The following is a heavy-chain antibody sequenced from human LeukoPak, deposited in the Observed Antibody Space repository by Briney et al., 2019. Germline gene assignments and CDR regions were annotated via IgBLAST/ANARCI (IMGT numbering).Heavy chain of an antibody. J-gene: IGHJ4*02. D-gene: IGHD3-22*01. CDR2: SSGSGRDA. V-gene: IGHV3-23*01. CDR1: GFTFSTSD. CDR3: AKDALSQYDSTGSFDY. Sequence: GGSLRLSCAASGFTFSTSDMSWVRQAPGKGLEWVSASSGSGRDAYYADSVKRRFTIHRDNSKNTVYLQMNSLRAEDTAVYYCAKDALSQYDSTGSFDYWGQGALVTVSS.